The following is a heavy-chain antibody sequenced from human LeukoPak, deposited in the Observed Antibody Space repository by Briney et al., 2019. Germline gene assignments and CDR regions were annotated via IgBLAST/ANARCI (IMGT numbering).Heavy chain of an antibody. Sequence: TGGSLRLSCAASGFTFSIYAMNWVRQAPGKGLEGVSGITASGPRTYYADSVKGWFTISRDNSKNEVYLQMDSLRAEDTAIYYCAKDPFNIFGGLWGQGTLVTVSA. CDR1: GFTFSIYA. V-gene: IGHV3-23*01. D-gene: IGHD3-16*01. CDR3: AKDPFNIFGGL. J-gene: IGHJ4*02. CDR2: ITASGPRT.